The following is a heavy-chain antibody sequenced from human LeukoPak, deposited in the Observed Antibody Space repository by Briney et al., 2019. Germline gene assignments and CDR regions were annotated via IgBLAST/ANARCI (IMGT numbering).Heavy chain of an antibody. J-gene: IGHJ4*02. CDR3: ARETGLYGSGSPFDY. CDR1: GFTFSSYW. V-gene: IGHV3-7*01. D-gene: IGHD3-10*01. CDR2: IKQDGSEK. Sequence: PGGSLRLSCAASGFTFSSYWMSWVRQAPGKGLEWVANIKQDGSEKYYVDSVKGRFTISRDNAKNSLYLQMNSLRAEDTAVYYCARETGLYGSGSPFDYWGQGTLVTVSS.